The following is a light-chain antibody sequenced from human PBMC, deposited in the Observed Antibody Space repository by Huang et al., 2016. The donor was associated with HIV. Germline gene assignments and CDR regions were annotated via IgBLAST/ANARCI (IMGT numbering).Light chain of an antibody. CDR2: DAS. CDR1: QSVSSS. Sequence: EIVLTQSPATLSLSPGVRATLSCRASQSVSSSLAWYQQKRGQPPRLLIYDASNRATGIPARFSGSGSGTDFTLTISSPEPEDFAVYYCQQRSNWPLTFGGGTKVEIK. CDR3: QQRSNWPLT. V-gene: IGKV3-11*01. J-gene: IGKJ4*01.